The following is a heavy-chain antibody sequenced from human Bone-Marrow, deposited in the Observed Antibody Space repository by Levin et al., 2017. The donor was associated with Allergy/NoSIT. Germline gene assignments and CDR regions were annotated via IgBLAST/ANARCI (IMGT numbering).Heavy chain of an antibody. V-gene: IGHV1-24*01. CDR3: AKFSSGWYGDF. D-gene: IGHD6-19*01. Sequence: GASVKVSCKISGYSLTELSVHWVRQTPGKGFEWMGGFDPEDGETVYAQSFQGRVTMTEDTSRDTAYMELRSLRSDDTAVYYCAKFSSGWYGDFWGQGTQVTVAA. CDR1: GYSLTELS. CDR2: FDPEDGET. J-gene: IGHJ4*02.